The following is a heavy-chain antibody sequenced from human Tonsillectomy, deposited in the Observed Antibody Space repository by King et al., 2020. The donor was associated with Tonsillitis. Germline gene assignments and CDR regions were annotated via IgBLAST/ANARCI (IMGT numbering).Heavy chain of an antibody. Sequence: VQLQESGPGLVKPSETLSLTCTVSGGSISSYYWSWIRQPPGKGLEWIGYIYYSGSTNYNPSLKSRVTISVDTSKNQFSLKLSSVTAADKAGYYCARHDRYYDILTGYSANNWFDPWGQGTLVTVSS. V-gene: IGHV4-59*08. D-gene: IGHD3-9*01. CDR2: IYYSGST. CDR1: GGSISSYY. CDR3: ARHDRYYDILTGYSANNWFDP. J-gene: IGHJ5*02.